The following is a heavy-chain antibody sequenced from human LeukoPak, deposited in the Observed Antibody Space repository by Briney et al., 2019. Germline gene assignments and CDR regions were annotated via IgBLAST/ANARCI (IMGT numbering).Heavy chain of an antibody. J-gene: IGHJ6*02. CDR2: MNPNSGNT. CDR3: AREGALYDFWSGSEVYYYYGMDV. Sequence: ASVKVSCKASGYTFTGYDINWVRQATGQGLEWMGWMNPNSGNTGYAQKFQGRVTMTRNTSISTAYMELSSLRSEDTAVYYCAREGALYDFWSGSEVYYYYGMDVWGQGTTVTVSS. D-gene: IGHD3-3*01. CDR1: GYTFTGYD. V-gene: IGHV1-8*01.